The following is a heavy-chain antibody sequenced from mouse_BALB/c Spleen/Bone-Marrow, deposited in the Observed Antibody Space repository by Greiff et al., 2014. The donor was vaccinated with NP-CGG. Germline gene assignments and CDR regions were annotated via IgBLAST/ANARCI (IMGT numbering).Heavy chain of an antibody. D-gene: IGHD2-4*01. CDR1: GFTFSSFG. V-gene: IGHV5-17*02. Sequence: VQLQQSGGGLVQPGGSRKLSCAASGFTFSSFGMHWVRQAPEKGLEWVAHISSGSSTIYYADTVKGRFTISRDNPKNTLFLQMTSLRSEDTAMYYCTRKGALITHYYAMDYWGQGTSVTVSS. J-gene: IGHJ4*01. CDR3: TRKGALITHYYAMDY. CDR2: ISSGSSTI.